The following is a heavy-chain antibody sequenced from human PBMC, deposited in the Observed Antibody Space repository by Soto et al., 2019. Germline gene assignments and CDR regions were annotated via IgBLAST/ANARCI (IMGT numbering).Heavy chain of an antibody. Sequence: QVQLVQSGAEVKKPGSSVKFSCKASGGTFSSYAISWVRQAPGHGLEWMGGIIPILGTANYAQKLQGRVTLTADESTSTAYMELSSLRSEDTAVYYCAREYGDSGSYPEALDYWGQGTLVAVSS. CDR2: IIPILGTA. D-gene: IGHD1-26*01. J-gene: IGHJ4*02. V-gene: IGHV1-69*12. CDR1: GGTFSSYA. CDR3: AREYGDSGSYPEALDY.